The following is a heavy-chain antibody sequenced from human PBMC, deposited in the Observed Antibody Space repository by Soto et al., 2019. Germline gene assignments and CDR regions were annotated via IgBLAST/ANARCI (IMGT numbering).Heavy chain of an antibody. D-gene: IGHD6-19*01. CDR2: INPNSGGT. V-gene: IGHV1-2*04. Sequence: QVQLVQSGAEVKEPGASVKVSCKASGYTFTGYYMHWVRQAPGQGLEWMGWINPNSGGTNYAQKFQVWVAMTRDTPSSTAYMELSRLRSDDTAVYYCARGTTVAGTQMVLGIWGQGTMVTVSS. CDR3: ARGTTVAGTQMVLGI. J-gene: IGHJ3*02. CDR1: GYTFTGYY.